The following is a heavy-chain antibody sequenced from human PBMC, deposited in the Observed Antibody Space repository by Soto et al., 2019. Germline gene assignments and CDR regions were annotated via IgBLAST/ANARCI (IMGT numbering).Heavy chain of an antibody. CDR3: ARDPEDSGSYYIDDY. CDR2: ISAYNGNT. J-gene: IGHJ4*02. V-gene: IGHV1-18*01. D-gene: IGHD3-10*01. Sequence: ASVKVSCKASGYTFTSYVISWVRQAPGQGLEWMGWISAYNGNTNYAQKLQGRVTMTTDTSTSTAYMELRSLRSDDTAVYYCARDPEDSGSYYIDDYWGQGTLVTVSS. CDR1: GYTFTSYV.